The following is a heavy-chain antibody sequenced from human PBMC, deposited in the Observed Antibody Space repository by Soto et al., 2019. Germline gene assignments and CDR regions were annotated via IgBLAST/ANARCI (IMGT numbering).Heavy chain of an antibody. CDR3: ARDPHYYDILTGYFN. CDR1: GFTFSSYW. CDR2: INSDGSST. J-gene: IGHJ4*02. D-gene: IGHD3-9*01. V-gene: IGHV3-74*01. Sequence: PGGSVRLSCAASGFTFSSYWMHWVRQAPGKGLVWVSRINSDGSSTSYADSVKGRFTISRDNAKNTLYLQMNSLRAEDTAVYYCARDPHYYDILTGYFNWGQGTLVTVSS.